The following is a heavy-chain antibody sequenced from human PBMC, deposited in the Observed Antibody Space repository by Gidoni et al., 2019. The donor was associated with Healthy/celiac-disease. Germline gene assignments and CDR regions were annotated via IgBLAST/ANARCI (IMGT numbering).Heavy chain of an antibody. CDR2: INHSGST. V-gene: IGHV4-34*01. J-gene: IGHJ4*02. CDR3: ARGPPYYDFWSGYFRFDY. CDR1: GGSFIGYY. Sequence: QVQLQQWGAGLLKPSETLSLTCAVYGGSFIGYYWSWIRQPPGKGLEWIGEINHSGSTNYNPSLKSRVTIAVDTSKNQFSLKLSSVTAADTAVYYCARGPPYYDFWSGYFRFDYWGQGTLVTVSS. D-gene: IGHD3-3*01.